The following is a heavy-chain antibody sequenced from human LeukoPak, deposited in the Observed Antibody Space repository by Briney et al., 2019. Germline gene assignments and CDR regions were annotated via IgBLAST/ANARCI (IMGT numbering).Heavy chain of an antibody. CDR3: ARDAGGPLDY. CDR2: ISSSGSTI. Sequence: GSLRLSCAAPGFTFSSYEMNWVRQAPGKGLEWVSYISSSGSTIYYADSVKGRFTISRDNAKNSLYLQMNSLRAEDTAVYYCARDAGGPLDYWGQGTLVTVSS. V-gene: IGHV3-48*03. J-gene: IGHJ4*02. CDR1: GFTFSSYE. D-gene: IGHD4-23*01.